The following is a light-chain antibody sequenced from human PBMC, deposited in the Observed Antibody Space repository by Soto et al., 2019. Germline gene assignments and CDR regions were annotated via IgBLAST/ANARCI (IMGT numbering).Light chain of an antibody. V-gene: IGKV3-20*01. CDR1: QSVSSSY. J-gene: IGKJ5*01. CDR3: QQYGSSVT. CDR2: GAS. Sequence: ELVLTKSPGTLSLSPRDRATISCRASQSVSSSYLAWYQQKPGQAPRLLIYGASNRATGIPERFSGSGSGTDFTLTISRLEPQDSAIYYCQQYGSSVTFGQVGRLEIK.